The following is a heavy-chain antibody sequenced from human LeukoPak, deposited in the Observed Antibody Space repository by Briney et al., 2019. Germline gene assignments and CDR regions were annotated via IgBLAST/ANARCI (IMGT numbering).Heavy chain of an antibody. J-gene: IGHJ4*02. D-gene: IGHD3-10*01. CDR3: ARYSGSRYYFDY. Sequence: SQTLSLTCTVSGVSISSGGYYWSWIPQPAGQGLEWIGRIYTSGSTNYNPSLKSRVTISVDTSKNQFSLKLSSVTAADTAVYYCARYSGSRYYFDYWGQGTLVTVSS. CDR1: GVSISSGGYY. V-gene: IGHV4-61*02. CDR2: IYTSGST.